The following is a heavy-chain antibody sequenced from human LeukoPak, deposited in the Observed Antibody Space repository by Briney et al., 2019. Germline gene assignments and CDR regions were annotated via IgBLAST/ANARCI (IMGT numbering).Heavy chain of an antibody. J-gene: IGHJ4*02. Sequence: SETLSLTCAVYGGSFSGYYWSWIRQPPGKGLEWIGSIYYSGSTYYNPSLKSRVTISVDTSKNQFSLKLSSVTAADTAVYYCARQRGYCSSTSCSKKGGFDYWGQGTLVTVSS. D-gene: IGHD2-2*01. CDR3: ARQRGYCSSTSCSKKGGFDY. V-gene: IGHV4-34*01. CDR1: GGSFSGYY. CDR2: IYYSGST.